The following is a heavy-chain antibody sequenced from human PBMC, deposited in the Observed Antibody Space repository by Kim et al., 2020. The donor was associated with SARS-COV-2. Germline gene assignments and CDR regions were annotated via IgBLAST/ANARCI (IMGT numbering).Heavy chain of an antibody. V-gene: IGHV4-39*01. CDR2: IYYTGST. Sequence: SETLSLTCSVSGDSVTTTSFYWGWIRQPPGKGLEWIGSIYYTGSTHYNPSLKSQITISEDTSQNQFSLNVNSVTAADTAVYYCARISLFGVIYWGPGTLVTGSS. J-gene: IGHJ4*02. D-gene: IGHD3-3*01. CDR1: GDSVTTTSFY. CDR3: ARISLFGVIY.